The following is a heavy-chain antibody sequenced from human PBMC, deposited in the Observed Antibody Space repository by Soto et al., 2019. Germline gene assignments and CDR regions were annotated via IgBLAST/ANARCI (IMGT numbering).Heavy chain of an antibody. D-gene: IGHD3-3*01. CDR2: ISYDGSDK. CDR3: VKGQSDFWSGYYIDY. J-gene: IGHJ4*02. CDR1: GFTFSPYG. Sequence: QVQLVESGGGVVQPGRSLRLSCAASGFTFSPYGMHWVRQAPGKGPEWVAAISYDGSDKYYADSVKGRFTISRDNSNNKLCLQMNSLRVEDTAVYYCVKGQSDFWSGYYIDYCGQGTLVTVSS. V-gene: IGHV3-30*18.